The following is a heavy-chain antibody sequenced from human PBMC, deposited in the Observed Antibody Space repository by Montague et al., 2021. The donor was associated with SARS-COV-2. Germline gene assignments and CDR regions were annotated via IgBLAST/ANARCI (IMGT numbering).Heavy chain of an antibody. J-gene: IGHJ6*02. D-gene: IGHD3-10*01. CDR3: ARDLTYGSGRSYYYGMDV. CDR1: GFTVSSNY. Sequence: SLRLSCAASGFTVSSNYMSWVRQAPGKGLKWVSVIYSGGSTYYADSVKGRFTISRHKSKDTLYLHMNSLRAEDTAVYYCARDLTYGSGRSYYYGMDVWGQGTTVTVSS. V-gene: IGHV3-53*04. CDR2: IYSGGST.